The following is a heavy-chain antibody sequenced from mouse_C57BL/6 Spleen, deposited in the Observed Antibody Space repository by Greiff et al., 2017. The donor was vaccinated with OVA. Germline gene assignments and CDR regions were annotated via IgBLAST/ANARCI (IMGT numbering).Heavy chain of an antibody. V-gene: IGHV3-6*01. D-gene: IGHD2-1*01. CDR3: ARDGNSYFDY. CDR1: GYSITSGYY. CDR2: ISYDGSN. Sequence: EVQLQESGPGLVKPSQSLSLTCSVTGYSITSGYYWNWIRQFPGNKLEWMGYISYDGSNNYNPSLKNRISITRDTSKNQFFLKLNSVTTEDTATYYCARDGNSYFDYWGQGTTLTVSS. J-gene: IGHJ2*01.